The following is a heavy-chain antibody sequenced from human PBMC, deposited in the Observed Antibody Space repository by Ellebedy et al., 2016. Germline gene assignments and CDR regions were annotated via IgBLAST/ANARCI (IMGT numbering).Heavy chain of an antibody. CDR3: ARDTTPGIAAAGTY. CDR2: INPNSGGT. J-gene: IGHJ4*02. CDR1: GYTFTGYY. Sequence: ASVKVSCKASGYTFTGYYMHWVRQAPGQGLEWMGWINPNSGGTNYAQKFQGWVTMTRDTSISTAYMELSRLRSDDTAVYYCARDTTPGIAAAGTYWGQGTLVTVSS. D-gene: IGHD6-13*01. V-gene: IGHV1-2*04.